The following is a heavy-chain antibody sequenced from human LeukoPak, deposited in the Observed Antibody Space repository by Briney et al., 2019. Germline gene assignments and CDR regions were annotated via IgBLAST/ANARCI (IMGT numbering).Heavy chain of an antibody. Sequence: GGSLKLSCVASGFTFSSRDWMTWVRQAPGKGLEWVANIKQDGSEKNYVDSVKGRFTISRDNAKNSVDLQMNSLRVEDTAVYYCARFIAAPYYFDYWGRGTLVTVSS. J-gene: IGHJ4*02. V-gene: IGHV3-7*01. CDR3: ARFIAAPYYFDY. CDR2: IKQDGSEK. D-gene: IGHD6-13*01. CDR1: GFTFSSRDW.